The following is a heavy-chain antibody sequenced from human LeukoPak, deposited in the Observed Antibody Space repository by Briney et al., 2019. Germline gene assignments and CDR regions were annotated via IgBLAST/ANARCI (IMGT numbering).Heavy chain of an antibody. CDR1: GGSFDNYY. V-gene: IGHV4-34*01. J-gene: IGHJ5*02. D-gene: IGHD6-19*01. CDR2: INHSGST. CDR3: AREAGWYRGNWFDP. Sequence: SETLSLTCAVYGGSFDNYYWTWIRQPPGKGLEWIGEINHSGSTNYNPSLKSRVTMSVDTSKNQFSLKLSSVTAADTAVYYCAREAGWYRGNWFDPWGQGTLVTVSS.